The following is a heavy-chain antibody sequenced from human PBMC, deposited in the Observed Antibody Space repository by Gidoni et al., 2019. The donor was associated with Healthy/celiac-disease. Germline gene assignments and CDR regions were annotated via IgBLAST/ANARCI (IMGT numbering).Heavy chain of an antibody. CDR3: TRDRGRGMITFGGVIVMPWGDY. CDR1: GFTLGDYA. D-gene: IGHD3-16*02. J-gene: IGHJ4*02. CDR2: IRSKAYGGTT. Sequence: EVQLVESGGGLVQPGRSLRLSCTASGFTLGDYAMSWVRQAPGKGLEWVGFIRSKAYGGTTEYAASVKGRFTISRDDSKSIAYLQMNSLKTEDTAVYYCTRDRGRGMITFGGVIVMPWGDYWGQGTLVTVSS. V-gene: IGHV3-49*04.